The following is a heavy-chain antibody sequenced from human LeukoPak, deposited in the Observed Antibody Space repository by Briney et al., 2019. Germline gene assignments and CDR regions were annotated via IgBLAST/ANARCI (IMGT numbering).Heavy chain of an antibody. CDR3: ARDLIVGANHDAFDI. J-gene: IGHJ3*02. Sequence: PGGSLRLPCAASGFTVSSSYMSWVRQAPGKGLEWVSLIYSGGSTYYADSVKGRFTISRDNSKNTLYLQMNSLRAEDTAVYYCARDLIVGANHDAFDIWGQGTMVTVSS. CDR1: GFTVSSSY. V-gene: IGHV3-53*01. CDR2: IYSGGST. D-gene: IGHD1-26*01.